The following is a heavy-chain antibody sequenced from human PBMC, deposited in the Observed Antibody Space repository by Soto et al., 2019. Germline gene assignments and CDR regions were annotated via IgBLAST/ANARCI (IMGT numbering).Heavy chain of an antibody. CDR3: ARDRRSAEPLFYYYYNMDV. CDR2: ISAYNGNT. CDR1: GYTFVGYG. V-gene: IGHV1-18*04. J-gene: IGHJ6*02. Sequence: ASVKVSCKASGYTFVGYGISWVRQAPGQGLEWMGWISAYNGNTNYAQKFQGRVTMTTDTSTSTAYMELRSLRSDETAVYYCARDRRSAEPLFYYYYNMDVWGQGTKGTVS.